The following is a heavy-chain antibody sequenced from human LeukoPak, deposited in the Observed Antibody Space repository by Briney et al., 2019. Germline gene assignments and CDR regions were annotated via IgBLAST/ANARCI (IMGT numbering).Heavy chain of an antibody. CDR2: FDGNGPNT. CDR3: AKPRTTGLGWAQFDY. Sequence: GGSLRLSCAASGFTFSSFAMTWVRQAPGKGLEWVSGFDGNGPNTYYADSVKGRWTISKDNSRNTLYLEMNSLRPEDTAIYYCAKPRTTGLGWAQFDYWGQGSLVTVSS. D-gene: IGHD2-8*02. J-gene: IGHJ4*02. CDR1: GFTFSSFA. V-gene: IGHV3-23*01.